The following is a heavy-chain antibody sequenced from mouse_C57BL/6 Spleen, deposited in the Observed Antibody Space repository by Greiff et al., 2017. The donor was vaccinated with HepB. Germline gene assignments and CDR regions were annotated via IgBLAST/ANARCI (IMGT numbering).Heavy chain of an antibody. CDR3: AKNSGYDEYYYAMDY. D-gene: IGHD2-2*01. Sequence: QVQLQQSGPGLVQPSQSLSITCTVSGFSLTSYGVHWVRQSPGKGLEWLGVIWRGGSTDYNAAFMSRLSITKDNSKSQVFFKMNSLQADDTAIYYCAKNSGYDEYYYAMDYWGQGTSVTVSS. CDR1: GFSLTSYG. V-gene: IGHV2-5*01. CDR2: IWRGGST. J-gene: IGHJ4*01.